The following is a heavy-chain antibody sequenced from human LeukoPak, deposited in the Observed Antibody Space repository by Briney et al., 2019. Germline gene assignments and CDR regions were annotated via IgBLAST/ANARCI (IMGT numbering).Heavy chain of an antibody. V-gene: IGHV3-48*03. CDR3: ARELESDAFDI. CDR1: GFTFSSYE. D-gene: IGHD1-1*01. J-gene: IGHJ3*02. Sequence: PGGSLRLSCAASGFTFSSYEMNWVRQAPGKGLEWVSYISSSGSTIYYADSVKGRFTISRDNSKNSLYLQMNSLRAEDTAVYYCARELESDAFDIWGQGTMVTVSS. CDR2: ISSSGSTI.